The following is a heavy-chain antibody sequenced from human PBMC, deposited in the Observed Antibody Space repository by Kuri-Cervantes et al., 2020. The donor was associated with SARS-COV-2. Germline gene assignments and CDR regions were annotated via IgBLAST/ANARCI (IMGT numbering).Heavy chain of an antibody. CDR1: GFTFSSYA. D-gene: IGHD2-21*01. CDR2: ISYDGKSK. V-gene: IGHV3-30*04. J-gene: IGHJ4*02. CDR3: AKDRVGVHDF. Sequence: GESLQIACAAAGFTFSSYAMHWVRQAPGKGLEWVAFISYDGKSKKCIASGKGRFTISRDNSQNTLYLQMKSLRSEDTAIYYCAKDRVGVHDFWGQGTLVTVSS.